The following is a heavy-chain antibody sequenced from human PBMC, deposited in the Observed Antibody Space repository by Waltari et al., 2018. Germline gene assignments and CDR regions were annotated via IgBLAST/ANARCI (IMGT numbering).Heavy chain of an antibody. J-gene: IGHJ6*02. D-gene: IGHD3-22*01. CDR1: GFPFSRCW. CDR2: INHDGSRT. CDR3: VRDRSSGNVGPYYGMDV. Sequence: EVQLVESGGGLVQPGGSLRLSCAASGFPFSRCWLHWVRQAPGKGPVWVARINHDGSRTSYGDSVKGRFTISRNNAKNTMYLQMNTLRVEDTAVYYCVRDRSSGNVGPYYGMDVWGQGTTVTVSS. V-gene: IGHV3-74*01.